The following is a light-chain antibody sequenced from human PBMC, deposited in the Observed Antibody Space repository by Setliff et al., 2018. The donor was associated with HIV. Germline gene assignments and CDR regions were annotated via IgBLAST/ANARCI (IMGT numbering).Light chain of an antibody. J-gene: IGLJ1*01. V-gene: IGLV2-14*01. CDR3: SSYTGSSTLYV. Sequence: QSVLTQPASVSGSPGQSITISCTGTSSDVGAYNYVSWYQQDPGKAPKLMIYEVSNRPSGVSERFSGSKSGNTASLTISGLQAEDEADYYCSSYTGSSTLYVFGTGTKVTVL. CDR2: EVS. CDR1: SSDVGAYNY.